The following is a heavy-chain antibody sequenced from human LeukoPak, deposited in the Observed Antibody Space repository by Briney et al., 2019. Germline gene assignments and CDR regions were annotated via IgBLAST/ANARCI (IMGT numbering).Heavy chain of an antibody. CDR1: GYTFTSYD. CDR2: MNPNSGNT. V-gene: IGHV1-8*01. CDR3: ASYEYSSSSSWYGMDV. J-gene: IGHJ6*02. D-gene: IGHD6-6*01. Sequence: ASVKVSCKASGYTFTSYDINWVRQATGQGLEWMGWMNPNSGNTGYAQKFQGRVTMTRNTSISTAYMELSSLRSEDTAVYYCASYEYSSSSSWYGMDVWGQGTTVTVSS.